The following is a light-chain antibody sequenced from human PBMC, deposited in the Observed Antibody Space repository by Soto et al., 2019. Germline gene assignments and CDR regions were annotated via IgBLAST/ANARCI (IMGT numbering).Light chain of an antibody. CDR2: EVS. CDR3: CSYAGSSTPVV. Sequence: QSALTQPASVSGYPGQSITISCTGTSSDVGSYNLVSWYQQHPSKAPKLMIYEVSKRPSGVSNRFSGSKSGNTASLTISGLQAEDEADYYCCSYAGSSTPVVFGGGTKLTVL. CDR1: SSDVGSYNL. V-gene: IGLV2-23*02. J-gene: IGLJ2*01.